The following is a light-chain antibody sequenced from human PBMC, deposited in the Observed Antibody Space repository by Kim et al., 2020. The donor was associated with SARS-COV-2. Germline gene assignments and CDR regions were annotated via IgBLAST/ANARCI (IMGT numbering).Light chain of an antibody. CDR2: GKN. CDR1: SLRSYY. J-gene: IGLJ2*01. Sequence: SSELTQDPAVSVALGQTVRITCQGDSLRSYYASWYQQKPGQAPVLVIYGKNNRPSGIPDRFSGSSSGNTASLTITWAQAEDEAYYYCNSLDRSGNHHLVF. CDR3: NSLDRSGNHHLV. V-gene: IGLV3-19*01.